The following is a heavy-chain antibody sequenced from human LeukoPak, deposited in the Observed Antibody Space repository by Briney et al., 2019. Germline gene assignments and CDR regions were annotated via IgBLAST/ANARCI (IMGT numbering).Heavy chain of an antibody. CDR3: ARVYPGADWYLDL. V-gene: IGHV4-31*03. Sequence: SETLSLTCTVSGGSISSGGYYWSWIRQHPGKGLEWIGYIYYSGSTYYNPSLKSRVTISVDTSKNQFSLKLSSVTAADTAVYYCARVYPGADWYLDLWGRGTLVTVSS. CDR1: GGSISSGGYY. J-gene: IGHJ2*01. CDR2: IYYSGST. D-gene: IGHD3-16*02.